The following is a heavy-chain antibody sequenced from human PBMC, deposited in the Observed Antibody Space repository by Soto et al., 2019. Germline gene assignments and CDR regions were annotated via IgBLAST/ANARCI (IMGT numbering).Heavy chain of an antibody. J-gene: IGHJ4*02. CDR1: GGSVSSGSYY. CDR3: ARGSYSSSPWAFDY. D-gene: IGHD6-6*01. V-gene: IGHV4-61*01. Sequence: QVQLQESDPGLVKPSETLSLTCTVSGGSVSSGSYYWSWIRQPPGKGLEWIGYIYYSGSTNYNPSLKSRVTISVDTSKNQFSLKLSSVTAADTAVYYCARGSYSSSPWAFDYWGQGTLVTVSS. CDR2: IYYSGST.